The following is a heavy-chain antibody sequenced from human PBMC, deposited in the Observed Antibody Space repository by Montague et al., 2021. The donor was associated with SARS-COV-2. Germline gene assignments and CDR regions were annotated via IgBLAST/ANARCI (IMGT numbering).Heavy chain of an antibody. D-gene: IGHD3-22*01. CDR2: INHRGST. Sequence: SETLSLTCAVYGGSFSDYSWTWIRQPPGKGLEWIGEINHRGSTNYIPSLKSRVTISVDTSKNQFSLKMTSVTAADTAVYYCARGRQSSNMVVVVFAGGEYCFDFWGQGTLVAVSS. V-gene: IGHV4-34*01. J-gene: IGHJ4*02. CDR3: ARGRQSSNMVVVVFAGGEYCFDF. CDR1: GGSFSDYS.